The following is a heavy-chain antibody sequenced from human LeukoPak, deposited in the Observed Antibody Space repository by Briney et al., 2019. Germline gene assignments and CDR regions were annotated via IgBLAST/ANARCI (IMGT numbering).Heavy chain of an antibody. CDR2: INHSGST. CDR3: ARGPNDYGDYGRWPFDY. D-gene: IGHD4-17*01. J-gene: IGHJ4*02. CDR1: GGSFSGYY. V-gene: IGHV4-34*01. Sequence: SETLSLTCAVYGGSFSGYYWSWIRQPPGKGLEWIGEINHSGSTNYNPSLKSRVTISVDTSENQFSLKLSSVTAADTAVYYCARGPNDYGDYGRWPFDYWGQGTLVTVSS.